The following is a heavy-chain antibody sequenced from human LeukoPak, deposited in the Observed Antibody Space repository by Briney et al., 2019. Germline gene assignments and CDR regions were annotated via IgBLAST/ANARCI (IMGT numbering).Heavy chain of an antibody. CDR2: INHSGST. CDR3: ARSGPLRYFDWSIYFDY. J-gene: IGHJ4*02. Sequence: PSETLSLTCTVSGGSISSSSYYWGWIRQPPGKGLEWIGEINHSGSTNHNPSLKSRATISVDTSKNQFSLKLSSVTAADTAVYYCARSGPLRYFDWSIYFDYWGQGTLVTVSS. CDR1: GGSISSSSYY. D-gene: IGHD3-9*01. V-gene: IGHV4-39*07.